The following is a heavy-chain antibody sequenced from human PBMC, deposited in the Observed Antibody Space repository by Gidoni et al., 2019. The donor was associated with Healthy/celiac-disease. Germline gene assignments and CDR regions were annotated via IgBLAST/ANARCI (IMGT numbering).Heavy chain of an antibody. V-gene: IGHV3-48*01. CDR1: GFTFSSYS. J-gene: IGHJ4*02. D-gene: IGHD3-22*01. CDR3: ARDSGFTMIVVPFDY. Sequence: EVQLVESGGGLVQPGGSLCLSCAASGFTFSSYSMNWVRQAPGKGLEWVSYISSSSSTIYYADSVKGRFTISRDNAKNSLYLQMNSLRAEDTAVYYCARDSGFTMIVVPFDYWGQGTLVTVSS. CDR2: ISSSSSTI.